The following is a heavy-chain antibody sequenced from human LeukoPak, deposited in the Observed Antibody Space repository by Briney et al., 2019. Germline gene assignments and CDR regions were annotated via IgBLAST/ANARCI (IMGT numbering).Heavy chain of an antibody. J-gene: IGHJ4*02. V-gene: IGHV3-23*01. CDR2: ISGSGGST. Sequence: GGSLRLSCAASGFTFSSYGMSWVRQAPGKGLEWVSGISGSGGSTYYADSVKDRFTISRDNPRNTLYLQMNSLRAEDTALYYCAKRYSSSWQKYFGYWGQGTLVTVSS. CDR3: AKRYSSSWQKYFGY. CDR1: GFTFSSYG. D-gene: IGHD6-13*01.